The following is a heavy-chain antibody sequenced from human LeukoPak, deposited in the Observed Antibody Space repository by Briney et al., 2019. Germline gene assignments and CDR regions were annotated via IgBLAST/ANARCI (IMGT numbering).Heavy chain of an antibody. J-gene: IGHJ4*02. CDR2: INPNSGGT. V-gene: IGHV1-2*02. CDR1: GYTFTGYY. CDR3: AALKSLDY. Sequence: GASVKVSCKASGYTFTGYYMYWVRQAPGQGLEWTGWINPNSGGTNYAQKFQGRVTMTRDTSISTAYMDLSRLRSDDTAVYYCAALKSLDYWGQGTLVTVSS.